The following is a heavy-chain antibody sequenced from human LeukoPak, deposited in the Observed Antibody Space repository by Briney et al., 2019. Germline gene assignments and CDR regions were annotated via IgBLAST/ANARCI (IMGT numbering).Heavy chain of an antibody. V-gene: IGHV3-23*01. D-gene: IGHD2-15*01. J-gene: IGHJ5*02. CDR1: GFTFSSYA. CDR3: AKDRLGYCSGGSCYLNWSDP. CDR2: ISGSGDST. Sequence: GGSLRLSCAASGFTFSSYAMSWVRQAPGKGLEWVSVISGSGDSTYYADSVKGRFTISRDNSKNTLYLQMNSLRVEDTAVYYCAKDRLGYCSGGSCYLNWSDPWGQGTLVTVSS.